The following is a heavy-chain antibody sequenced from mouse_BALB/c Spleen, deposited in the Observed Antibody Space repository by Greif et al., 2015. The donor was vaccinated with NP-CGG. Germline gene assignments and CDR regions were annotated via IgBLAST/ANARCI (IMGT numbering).Heavy chain of an antibody. V-gene: IGHV1S45*01. CDR3: ARKDTRYWVAY. CDR2: ITPYNDYT. CDR1: GYTFTNHH. J-gene: IGHJ3*01. Sequence: EVKLQESGAELVRPGASVKISCKAFGYTFTNHHINWVKQRPGQGLDWIGYITPYNDYTSYNQKFKGKATLTVDKSSSTAYMELSSLTSEDSAVYYCARKDTRYWVAYWGQGTLVTGSA. D-gene: IGHD2-14*01.